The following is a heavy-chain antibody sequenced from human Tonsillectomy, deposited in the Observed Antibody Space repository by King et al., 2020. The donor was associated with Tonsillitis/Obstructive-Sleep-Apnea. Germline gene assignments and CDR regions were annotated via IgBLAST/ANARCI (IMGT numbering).Heavy chain of an antibody. CDR1: GYSFTSYW. Sequence: DVQLVESGAEVKKPGESLKISCKGSGYSFTSYWIGWVRQMPGKGLEWMGIIYPGDSDTRYSPSFQGQVTISADKSISTAYLQWSSLKASDTAMYYCARATEYCSSTSCYLFGGWFDPWGQGTLVTVSS. CDR2: IYPGDSDT. V-gene: IGHV5-51*01. CDR3: ARATEYCSSTSCYLFGGWFDP. J-gene: IGHJ5*02. D-gene: IGHD2-2*01.